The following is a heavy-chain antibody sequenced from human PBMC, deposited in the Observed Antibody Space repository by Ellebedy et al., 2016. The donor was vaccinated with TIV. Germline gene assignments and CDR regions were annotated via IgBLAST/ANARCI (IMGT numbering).Heavy chain of an antibody. J-gene: IGHJ4*02. CDR1: GFTFENYD. CDR3: AKLQGPAYCGGDCSY. V-gene: IGHV3-30*18. Sequence: GESLKISCAASGFTFENYDMRWVRQAPGKGLEWVARISYDGSDKYYADSVKGRFTISRVNSKNTVYLQMNSLRTDDTAVYYCAKLQGPAYCGGDCSYWGQGTLVTVSS. D-gene: IGHD2-21*02. CDR2: ISYDGSDK.